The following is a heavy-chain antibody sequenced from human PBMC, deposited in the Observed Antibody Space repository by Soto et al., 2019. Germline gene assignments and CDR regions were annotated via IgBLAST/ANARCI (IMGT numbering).Heavy chain of an antibody. CDR1: GFTFSSYA. Sequence: GGSLRLSCAASGFTFSSYAMSWVRQAPGKGLEWVSAISGSGGSTYYADSVKGRFTISRDNSKNTLYLQMNSLRAEDTAVYYCAKSLSFTMIVVVITTNGAFDIWGQGTMVTVSS. CDR2: ISGSGGST. V-gene: IGHV3-23*01. D-gene: IGHD3-22*01. CDR3: AKSLSFTMIVVVITTNGAFDI. J-gene: IGHJ3*02.